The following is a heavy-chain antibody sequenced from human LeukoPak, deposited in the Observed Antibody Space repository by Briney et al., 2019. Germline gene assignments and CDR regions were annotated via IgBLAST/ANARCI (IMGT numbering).Heavy chain of an antibody. Sequence: SEPLSLTCTLSGDSLSSYYWSWLPKPPGKGLEWLAYIYYRGSTNYNRSLKSRRTISVDSSKNQFSLKLSSVTVADTAVYYCARSGSYRLQFDLWGQGTLVTVSS. CDR1: GDSLSSYY. D-gene: IGHD3-16*02. V-gene: IGHV4-59*01. J-gene: IGHJ4*02. CDR3: ARSGSYRLQFDL. CDR2: IYYRGST.